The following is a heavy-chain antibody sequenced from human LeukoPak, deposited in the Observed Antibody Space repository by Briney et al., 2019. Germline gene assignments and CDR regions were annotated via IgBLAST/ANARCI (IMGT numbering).Heavy chain of an antibody. D-gene: IGHD3-3*01. CDR2: IRGKAKNYAT. Sequence: GGSLRLPCAASGFVFSDSAVHWVRQTSGTGLEWIGLIRGKAKNYATAHAASVRGRFSVSRDDSRSTAYLEMNSLKTEDTAVYYCTSPAHDFDFWSGYYSFWGPGTLVTVSS. CDR1: GFVFSDSA. V-gene: IGHV3-73*01. J-gene: IGHJ4*02. CDR3: TSPAHDFDFWSGYYSF.